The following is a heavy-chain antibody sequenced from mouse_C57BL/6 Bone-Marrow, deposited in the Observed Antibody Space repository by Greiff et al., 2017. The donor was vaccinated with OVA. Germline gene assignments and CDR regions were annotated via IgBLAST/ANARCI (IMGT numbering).Heavy chain of an antibody. J-gene: IGHJ2*01. D-gene: IGHD1-1*01. CDR3: AREHYGSSYDY. V-gene: IGHV1-50*01. CDR1: GYTFTSYW. CDR2: IDPSDSYT. Sequence: VKLQQPGAELVKPGASVKLSCKASGYTFTSYWMQWVKQRPGQGLEWIGEIDPSDSYTNYNQKFKGKATLTVDTSSSTAYMQLSSLTSEDSAVYYCAREHYGSSYDYWGQGTTLTVSS.